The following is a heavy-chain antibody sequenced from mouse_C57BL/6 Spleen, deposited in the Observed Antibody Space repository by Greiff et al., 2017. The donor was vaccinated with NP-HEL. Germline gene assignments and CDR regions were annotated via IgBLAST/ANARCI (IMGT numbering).Heavy chain of an antibody. D-gene: IGHD1-1*01. V-gene: IGHV14-1*01. J-gene: IGHJ1*03. CDR2: IDPEDGDT. Sequence: VQLQQSGAELVRPGASVKLSCTASGFNIKDYYMHWVKQRPEQGLEWIGRIDPEDGDTEYAPKFQGKATMTADTSSNTAYLQLSSLTSEDTAVYYCDYYGSSWYFDVWGTGTTVTVSS. CDR3: DYYGSSWYFDV. CDR1: GFNIKDYY.